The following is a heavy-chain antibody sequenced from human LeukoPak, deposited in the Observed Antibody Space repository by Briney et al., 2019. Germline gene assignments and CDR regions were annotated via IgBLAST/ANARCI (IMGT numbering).Heavy chain of an antibody. Sequence: AASVKVSCKASGYTFTGYYMHWVRQAPGQGLEWMGWINPNSGGTNYAQKFQGRVTMTRDTSISTAYMELRRLSSDDTAVYFCARVSGSSEAAFDIWGPGTMVTVSS. CDR1: GYTFTGYY. V-gene: IGHV1-2*02. CDR3: ARVSGSSEAAFDI. J-gene: IGHJ3*02. D-gene: IGHD3-10*01. CDR2: INPNSGGT.